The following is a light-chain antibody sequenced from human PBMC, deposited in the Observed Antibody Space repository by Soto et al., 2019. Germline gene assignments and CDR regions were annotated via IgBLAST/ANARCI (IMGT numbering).Light chain of an antibody. CDR1: QSISDW. V-gene: IGKV1-5*03. CDR2: KAS. J-gene: IGKJ4*01. CDR3: QQYDSYPLA. Sequence: DIQMTQSPSTLSASVGDRVTITCRASQSISDWLAWYQPKPGKAPKYLIYKASNLQSGVPSRFSGGGSGTEFTLTISSLQPDDFATYYCQQYDSYPLAFGGGTRVYIK.